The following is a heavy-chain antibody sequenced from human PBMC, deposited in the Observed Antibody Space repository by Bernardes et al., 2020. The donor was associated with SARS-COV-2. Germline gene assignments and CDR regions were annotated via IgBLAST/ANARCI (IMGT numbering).Heavy chain of an antibody. D-gene: IGHD3-10*01. V-gene: IGHV3-23*01. J-gene: IGHJ3*02. CDR2: ISGSGGST. CDR3: AKKPMVRGVIMRAAFDI. Sequence: SAISGSGGSTYYADSVKGRFTISRDNSKNTLYLQMNSLRAEDTAVYYCAKKPMVRGVIMRAAFDIWGQGTMVTVSS.